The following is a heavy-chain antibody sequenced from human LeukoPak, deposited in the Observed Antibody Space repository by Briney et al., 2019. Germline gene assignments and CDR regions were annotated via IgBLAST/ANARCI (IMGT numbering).Heavy chain of an antibody. CDR2: ISSSSSTL. Sequence: PGGSRRLSCAASGFTFSSYSMSWVRQAPGKGLEWVAYISSSSSTLHYADPVKGRFTISRDNAKNSLFLQMNSLRAEETAVYYCARGEYYYDGGYWGQGTLVTVSS. V-gene: IGHV3-48*01. D-gene: IGHD3-22*01. CDR1: GFTFSSYS. CDR3: ARGEYYYDGGY. J-gene: IGHJ4*02.